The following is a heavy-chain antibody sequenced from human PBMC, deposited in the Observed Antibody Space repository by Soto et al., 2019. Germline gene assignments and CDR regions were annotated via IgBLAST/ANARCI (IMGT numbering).Heavy chain of an antibody. D-gene: IGHD5-12*01. J-gene: IGHJ6*02. CDR2: IFHSGST. V-gene: IGHV4-59*01. CDR1: GGSISSYY. CDR3: ATQSPIRLATDFYYYYGMDV. Sequence: SETLSLTCTVSGGSISSYYWSWIRQPPGKGLEWIGYIFHSGSTNYTPSLKSRVTMSIDTSKTQFSLKLSSVTAADTAVYYCATQSPIRLATDFYYYYGMDVWGQGTTVTVSS.